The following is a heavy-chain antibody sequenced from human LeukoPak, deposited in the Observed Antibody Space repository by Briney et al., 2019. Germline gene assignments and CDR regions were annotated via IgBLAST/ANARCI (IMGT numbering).Heavy chain of an antibody. D-gene: IGHD2-15*01. CDR1: GFTFSSYE. V-gene: IGHV3-48*03. CDR3: ARVGVMVVAATSHYYYYMDV. J-gene: IGHJ6*03. Sequence: GGSLRLARAASGFTFSSYEMNWVRQAPGKGLEWVSYISSSGSTIYYADSVKGRFTISRDNAKNSLYLQMNSLRAEDTAVYYCARVGVMVVAATSHYYYYMDVWGKGTTVTISS. CDR2: ISSSGSTI.